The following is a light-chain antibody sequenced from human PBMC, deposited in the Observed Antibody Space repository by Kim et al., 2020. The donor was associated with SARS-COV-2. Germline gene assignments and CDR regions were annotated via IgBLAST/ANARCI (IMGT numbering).Light chain of an antibody. Sequence: VAVGQTVRITGQGDSLRSYYTTWYQQKPGQAPIVVVYGKNNRPSGIPDRFSGSSSGNTASLTITGTQAGDEADYYCNSRDNNDYVLFGGGTQLTVL. CDR3: NSRDNNDYVL. CDR2: GKN. V-gene: IGLV3-19*01. CDR1: SLRSYY. J-gene: IGLJ2*01.